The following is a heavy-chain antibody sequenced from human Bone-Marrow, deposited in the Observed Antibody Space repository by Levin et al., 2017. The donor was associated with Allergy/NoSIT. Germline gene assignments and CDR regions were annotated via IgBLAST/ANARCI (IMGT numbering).Heavy chain of an antibody. CDR2: IYYSGST. J-gene: IGHJ4*02. CDR3: ARHASGWLWGVFDY. V-gene: IGHV4-59*08. CDR1: GGSISSYY. D-gene: IGHD6-19*01. Sequence: PSETLSLTCTVSGGSISSYYWSWIRQPPGKGLEWIGYIYYSGSTNYNPSLKSRVTISVDTSKNQFSLKLSSVTAADTAVYYCARHASGWLWGVFDYWGQGTLVTVSS.